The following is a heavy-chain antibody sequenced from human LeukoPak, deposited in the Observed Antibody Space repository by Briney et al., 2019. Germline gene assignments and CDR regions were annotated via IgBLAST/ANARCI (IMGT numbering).Heavy chain of an antibody. V-gene: IGHV3-30-3*01. CDR2: ISYDGSNK. CDR3: AKVLRGAVALPFDY. J-gene: IGHJ4*02. CDR1: GFTFSSYA. Sequence: PGRSLRLSCAASGFTFSSYAMHWVRQAPGKGLEWVAVISYDGSNKYYADSVKGRFTISRDNSKNTLYLQMNSLRAEDTAVYYCAKVLRGAVALPFDYWGQGTLVTVSS. D-gene: IGHD6-19*01.